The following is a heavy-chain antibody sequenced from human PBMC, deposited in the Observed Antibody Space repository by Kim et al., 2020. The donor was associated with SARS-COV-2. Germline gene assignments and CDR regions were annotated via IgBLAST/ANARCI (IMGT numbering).Heavy chain of an antibody. V-gene: IGHV4-38-2*02. J-gene: IGHJ3*02. Sequence: SETLSLTCTVSGYSISSGYYWGWIRQPPGKGLEWIGSIYHSGSTYYNPSLKSRVTISVDTSKNQFSLKLSSVTAADTAVYYCAISTQSYYDFWSGYFDAETYAFDIWGQGTMVTVSS. CDR1: GYSISSGYY. CDR2: IYHSGST. CDR3: AISTQSYYDFWSGYFDAETYAFDI. D-gene: IGHD3-3*01.